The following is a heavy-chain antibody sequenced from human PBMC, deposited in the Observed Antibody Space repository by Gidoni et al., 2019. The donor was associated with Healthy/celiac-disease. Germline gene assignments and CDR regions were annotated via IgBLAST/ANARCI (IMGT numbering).Heavy chain of an antibody. D-gene: IGHD3-3*01. CDR2: ISSSGSTI. J-gene: IGHJ3*02. CDR1: GFTFSDYD. Sequence: QVQLVESGGGLVKPGGSLRPSCAASGFTFSDYDMSWISQAPGKGLDWVSYISSSGSTIYYADAVKGRFTISRDNAKNSLYLQMNSLRAEDTAVYYCARGSPPYDFWSGYYLLGNAFDIWGQGTMVTVSS. CDR3: ARGSPPYDFWSGYYLLGNAFDI. V-gene: IGHV3-11*01.